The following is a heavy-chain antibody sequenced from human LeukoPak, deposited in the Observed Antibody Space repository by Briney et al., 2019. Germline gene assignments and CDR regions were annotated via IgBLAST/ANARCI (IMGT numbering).Heavy chain of an antibody. V-gene: IGHV3-33*01. CDR2: IWYDGSNK. J-gene: IGHJ3*02. CDR3: ARARIASSGYDAFDI. CDR1: GFTFSNYG. Sequence: GGSLRLSCAASGFTFSNYGVHWVRQAPDKGLGWVALIWYDGSNKYYTDSVKGRFTISRDNSKSTLYLQMNSLRAEDTAVYYCARARIASSGYDAFDIWGQGTMVTVSS. D-gene: IGHD6-13*01.